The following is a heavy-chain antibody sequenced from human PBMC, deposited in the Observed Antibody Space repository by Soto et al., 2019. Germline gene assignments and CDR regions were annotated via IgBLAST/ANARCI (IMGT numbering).Heavy chain of an antibody. CDR3: ARPSWDYYGSGSYYWFDP. CDR2: IYYSGST. D-gene: IGHD3-10*01. CDR1: GGSISSSSYY. Sequence: SETLSLTCTVSGGSISSSSYYWCWIRHPPGKGLEWIGSIYYSGSTYYNPSLKSRVTISVDTSKNQFSLKLSSVTAADTAVYYCARPSWDYYGSGSYYWFDPWGQGTLVTVSS. J-gene: IGHJ5*02. V-gene: IGHV4-39*01.